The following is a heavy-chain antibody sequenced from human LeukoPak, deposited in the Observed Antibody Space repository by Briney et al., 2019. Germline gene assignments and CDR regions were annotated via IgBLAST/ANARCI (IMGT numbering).Heavy chain of an antibody. D-gene: IGHD6-13*01. CDR3: AQSLGSSNWIGNWFDP. Sequence: SETLSLTCTVSGGSISSSCHSWGWIRQPPGKGLEWTGSIYYTGRTYYNPSLKSRVTISVDTSKNQFSLKLSSVTAADTAVYYCAQSLGSSNWIGNWFDPWGQGTLVTVSS. CDR1: GGSISSSCHS. CDR2: IYYTGRT. V-gene: IGHV4-39*01. J-gene: IGHJ5*02.